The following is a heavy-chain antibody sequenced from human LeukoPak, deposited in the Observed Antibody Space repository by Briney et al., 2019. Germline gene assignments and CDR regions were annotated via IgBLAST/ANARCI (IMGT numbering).Heavy chain of an antibody. CDR1: GGSISNNW. CDR2: IAQSART. D-gene: IGHD3-22*01. V-gene: IGHV4-4*02. J-gene: IGHJ1*01. Sequence: PSETLSLTCAVTGGSISNNWWTWVRQSPGKGLELIGEIAQSARTNYNPSLKSRVTMSIDKSRYQFSLRMSSVTAADTAVYYCAGVRLGSSGFSEYFEHWGQGTLVTVSS. CDR3: AGVRLGSSGFSEYFEH.